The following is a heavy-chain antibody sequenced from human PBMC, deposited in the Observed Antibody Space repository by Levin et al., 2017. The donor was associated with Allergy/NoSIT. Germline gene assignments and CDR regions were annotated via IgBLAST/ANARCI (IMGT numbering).Heavy chain of an antibody. D-gene: IGHD2-21*02. Sequence: GASVKVSCKASGYTFTNYAITWVRQAPGQGFEWMGWISFYNGISNYAQRFQGRVTMTTNAVTGTAYMELRSLRSDDTAVYYCARICGGDCPNYYYYGLDVWGQGTTVTVSS. CDR1: GYTFTNYA. CDR3: ARICGGDCPNYYYYGLDV. CDR2: ISFYNGIS. V-gene: IGHV1-18*01. J-gene: IGHJ6*02.